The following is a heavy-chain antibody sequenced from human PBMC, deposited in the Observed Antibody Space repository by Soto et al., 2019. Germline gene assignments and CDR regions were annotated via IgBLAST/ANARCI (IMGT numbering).Heavy chain of an antibody. CDR2: ISAYNGNT. CDR3: ARELMKYDFWNEKGMDV. V-gene: IGHV1-18*01. J-gene: IGHJ6*04. Sequence: QVQLVQSGAEVKKPGASVKVSCKASGYTFTSYGISWVRQAPGQGLEWMGWISAYNGNTNYAQKLQGRVTMTTDTSTSTPYMDLRSIRSDDTAVYFCARELMKYDFWNEKGMDVWGKVTTVTGSS. CDR1: GYTFTSYG. D-gene: IGHD3-3*01.